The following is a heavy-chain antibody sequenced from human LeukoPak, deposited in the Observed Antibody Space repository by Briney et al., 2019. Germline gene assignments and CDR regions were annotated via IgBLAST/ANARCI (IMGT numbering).Heavy chain of an antibody. J-gene: IGHJ5*02. D-gene: IGHD3-22*01. CDR2: IKQDGSEK. V-gene: IGHV3-7*01. CDR3: ARDRTHYYESSGP. CDR1: GFTFSSYW. Sequence: GGSLRLSCAASGFTFSSYWMTWVRQAPGKGLEWVANIKQDGSEKYYVDSVKGRFTISRDNAKNSLYLQMNSLRAEDTAVYYCARDRTHYYESSGPWGQGTLVTVSS.